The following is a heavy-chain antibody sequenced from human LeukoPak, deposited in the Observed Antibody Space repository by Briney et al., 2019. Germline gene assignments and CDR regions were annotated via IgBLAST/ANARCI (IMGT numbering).Heavy chain of an antibody. J-gene: IGHJ4*02. CDR2: ISGRGGST. D-gene: IGHD3-10*01. Sequence: PGGSLRLSCAASGFTFSSYAMSWVRQAPGKGLEWVSAISGRGGSTYYADSVKGRFTISRDNSKNTLYLQMDSLRAEDTAVYYCAKDTMVRGVKDYWGQGTLVTVSS. V-gene: IGHV3-23*01. CDR1: GFTFSSYA. CDR3: AKDTMVRGVKDY.